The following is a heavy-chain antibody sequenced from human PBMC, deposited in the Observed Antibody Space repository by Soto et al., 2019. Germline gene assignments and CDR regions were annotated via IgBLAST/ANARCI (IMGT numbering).Heavy chain of an antibody. CDR3: ARAGTWGSKLDY. D-gene: IGHD3-16*01. J-gene: IGHJ4*02. CDR1: GGSISSGDYY. V-gene: IGHV4-30-4*01. CDR2: IYYSGST. Sequence: SESLSLSCTVSGGSISSGDYYWSWIRQPPGKGLEWIGYIYYSGSTYYNPSLKSRVTISVDTSKNQFSLKLSSVTAADTAVYYCARAGTWGSKLDYWGQGTLVTVSS.